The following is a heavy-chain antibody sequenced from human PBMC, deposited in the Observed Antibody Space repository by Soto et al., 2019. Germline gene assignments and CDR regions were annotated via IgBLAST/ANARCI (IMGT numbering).Heavy chain of an antibody. V-gene: IGHV4-59*08. CDR3: ARLPTPGYCTNGVCVDY. CDR1: GGSISSYY. D-gene: IGHD2-8*01. J-gene: IGHJ4*02. Sequence: PSGTLSLTCTVSGGSISSYYWSWIRQPPGKGLEWIGNIYYSGSTNYNPSLKSRVTISVDTSKNQFSLKLSSVTAADTAVYYCARLPTPGYCTNGVCVDYWGQGTLVTVSS. CDR2: IYYSGST.